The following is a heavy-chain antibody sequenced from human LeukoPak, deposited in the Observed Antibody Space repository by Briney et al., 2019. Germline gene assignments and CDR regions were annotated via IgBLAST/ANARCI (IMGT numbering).Heavy chain of an antibody. CDR3: ARAARETSSWYVVY. D-gene: IGHD6-13*01. CDR1: GYTFTSYG. J-gene: IGHJ4*02. V-gene: IGHV1-18*04. CDR2: ISAYNGQT. Sequence: ASVKVSCKASGYTFTSYGITWVRQAPGQGLEWMGWISAYNGQTKYSQKFQGRVSMTTDTSTSTAYMVLWNLESDDTAVYYCARAARETSSWYVVYWGQGTLVTVSS.